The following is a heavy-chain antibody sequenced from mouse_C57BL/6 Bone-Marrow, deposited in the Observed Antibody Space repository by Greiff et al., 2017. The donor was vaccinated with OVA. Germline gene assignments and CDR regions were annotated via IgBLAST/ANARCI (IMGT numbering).Heavy chain of an antibody. CDR2: ISDGGSYT. V-gene: IGHV5-4*03. D-gene: IGHD2-5*01. CDR3: ARAYSNSYAMDD. CDR1: GFTFSSYA. J-gene: IGHJ4*01. Sequence: EVKLVESGGGLVKPGGSLKLSCAASGFTFSSYAMSWVRQTPEKRLEWVATISDGGSYTYYPDNVKGRFTISRDNAKNNLYLQMSHLKSEDTAMYYCARAYSNSYAMDDWGQGTSVTVSS.